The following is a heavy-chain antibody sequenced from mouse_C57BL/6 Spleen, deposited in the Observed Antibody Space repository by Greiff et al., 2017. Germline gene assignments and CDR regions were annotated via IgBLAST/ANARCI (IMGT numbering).Heavy chain of an antibody. J-gene: IGHJ2*01. D-gene: IGHD2-10*02. V-gene: IGHV1-52*01. CDR2: IDPSDSET. Sequence: VQLQQPGAALVRPGSSVKLSCKASGYTFTSYWMHWVKQRPIQGLEWIGNIDPSDSETHYNQKFKDKATLTVDKSSSTAYMQLSSLTSEDSAVYYCARVGYGNYDFDYWGQGTTLTVSS. CDR1: GYTFTSYW. CDR3: ARVGYGNYDFDY.